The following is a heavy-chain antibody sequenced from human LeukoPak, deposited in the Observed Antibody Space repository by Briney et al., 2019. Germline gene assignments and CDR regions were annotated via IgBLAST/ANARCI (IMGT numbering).Heavy chain of an antibody. CDR3: AKDHAGSGRAFEY. Sequence: PGRSLRLSCATSGFTFRTSGVHWVRQAPGKGLEWVALMSSDGIKTYYADSVKGRFTVSRDSSKDILYLQMNSLRADDTAIYYCAKDHAGSGRAFEYWGQGTRVTVSS. J-gene: IGHJ4*02. D-gene: IGHD3-10*01. V-gene: IGHV3-30*04. CDR2: MSSDGIKT. CDR1: GFTFRTSG.